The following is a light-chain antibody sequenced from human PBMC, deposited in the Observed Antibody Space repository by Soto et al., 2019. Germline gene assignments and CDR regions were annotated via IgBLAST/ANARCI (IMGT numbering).Light chain of an antibody. CDR2: AAS. V-gene: IGKV1-39*01. Sequence: DIPIPQSPYSPSASVRDRVTIPCRASESIRDYLNWYQQKPGKAPNLLIYAASSLQSGVPSRFSGGGSGTDFTLTISSLQPEDFATYYCQQSYNIPRTFGQGTRLEIK. J-gene: IGKJ5*01. CDR3: QQSYNIPRT. CDR1: ESIRDY.